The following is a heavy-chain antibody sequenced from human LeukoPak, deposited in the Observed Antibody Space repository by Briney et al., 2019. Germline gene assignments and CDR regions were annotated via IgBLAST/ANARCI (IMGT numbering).Heavy chain of an antibody. Sequence: GESLKISCKGSGYSFTSYWIGWVRQMPGKGLEWMGIIYPGDSDTRYSPSFQGQVTISADKSISTAYLQWSSLKASDTAMYYCARLSYSSSWYGSNYYYYYMDVWGKGTTVTVSS. CDR1: GYSFTSYW. J-gene: IGHJ6*03. CDR2: IYPGDSDT. V-gene: IGHV5-51*01. D-gene: IGHD6-13*01. CDR3: ARLSYSSSWYGSNYYYYYMDV.